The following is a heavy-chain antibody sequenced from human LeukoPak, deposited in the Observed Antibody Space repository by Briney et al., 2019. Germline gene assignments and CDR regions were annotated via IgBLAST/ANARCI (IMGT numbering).Heavy chain of an antibody. CDR2: INPSGGST. D-gene: IGHD4-11*01. CDR3: ATDDTVTTRGHPFDY. Sequence: ASVKVSCKASGYTFTSYYMHWVRQAPGQGLEWMGIINPSGGSTSYAQKFQGRVTMTRDTSTSTVYMELSSLRSEDTAVYYCATDDTVTTRGHPFDYWGQGTLVTVSS. V-gene: IGHV1-46*01. J-gene: IGHJ4*02. CDR1: GYTFTSYY.